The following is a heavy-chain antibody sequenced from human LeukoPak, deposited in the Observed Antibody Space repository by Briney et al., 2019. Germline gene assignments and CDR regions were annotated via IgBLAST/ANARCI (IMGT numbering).Heavy chain of an antibody. Sequence: SENLSLTCTVSGGSISSYYWSWLRQPPGKGLEWIGYIYYSGSTNYNPSLKRRVTISVETSKNHFSLKLSSVSAADTAVYYCARVDCSGGSCYVDYWGQGTLVTVSS. V-gene: IGHV4-59*01. J-gene: IGHJ4*02. CDR1: GGSISSYY. D-gene: IGHD2-15*01. CDR3: ARVDCSGGSCYVDY. CDR2: IYYSGST.